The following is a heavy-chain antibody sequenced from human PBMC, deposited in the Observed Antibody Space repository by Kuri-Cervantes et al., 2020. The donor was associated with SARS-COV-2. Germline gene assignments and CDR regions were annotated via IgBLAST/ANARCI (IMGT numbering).Heavy chain of an antibody. CDR1: GGSISSSSYY. CDR3: ARGDLGATVFGVGIQTLYYFDY. V-gene: IGHV4-39*07. CDR2: IYHSGST. D-gene: IGHD3-3*01. Sequence: SETLSLTCTVSGGSISSSSYYWGWIRQPPGKELEWIGSIYHSGSTYYNPSLKSRVTISVDTSKNQFSLKLSSVTAADTAVYYCARGDLGATVFGVGIQTLYYFDYWGQGTLVTVS. J-gene: IGHJ4*02.